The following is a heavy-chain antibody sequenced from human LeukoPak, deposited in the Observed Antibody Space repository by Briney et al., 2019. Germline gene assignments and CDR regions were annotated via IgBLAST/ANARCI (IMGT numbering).Heavy chain of an antibody. V-gene: IGHV3-23*01. CDR1: GFRFSTYA. Sequence: GGSLRLSCAASGFRFSTYAMSWVRQAPGKGLEWVSGIRGSGSTIYYADSVKGRFTISRDNAKNSLYLQMNSLRAEDTAVYYCAELGITMIGGVWGKGTTVTISS. CDR3: AELGITMIGGV. J-gene: IGHJ6*04. D-gene: IGHD3-10*02. CDR2: IRGSGSTI.